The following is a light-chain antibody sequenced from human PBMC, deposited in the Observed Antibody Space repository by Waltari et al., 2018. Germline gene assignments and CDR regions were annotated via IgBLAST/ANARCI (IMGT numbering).Light chain of an antibody. CDR2: DAS. J-gene: IGKJ4*01. CDR1: ESIDSH. Sequence: EIVLTQSPATLPLSPGERATLSCRASESIDSHLAWYQQKPGQAPSLLISDASNRATGIPARFSGSRSGTDFTLTISSLDPEDFAVYYCQQRSYWPLTFGGGTKVEIK. CDR3: QQRSYWPLT. V-gene: IGKV3-11*01.